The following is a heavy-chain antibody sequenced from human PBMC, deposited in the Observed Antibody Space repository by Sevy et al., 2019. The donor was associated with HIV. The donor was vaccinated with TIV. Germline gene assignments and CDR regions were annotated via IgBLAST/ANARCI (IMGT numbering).Heavy chain of an antibody. CDR3: ARGGDCSSTSCYRTWFDP. D-gene: IGHD2-2*01. J-gene: IGHJ5*02. V-gene: IGHV4-30-2*01. CDR1: GGSISSGGYS. Sequence: SETLSLTCAVSGGSISSGGYSWSWIRQPPGKGLEWIGYIYHSGSTYYNPSLKSRVTISVDRSKNQFSLKLSSVTAADTAVYYCARGGDCSSTSCYRTWFDPWGQGTLVTVSS. CDR2: IYHSGST.